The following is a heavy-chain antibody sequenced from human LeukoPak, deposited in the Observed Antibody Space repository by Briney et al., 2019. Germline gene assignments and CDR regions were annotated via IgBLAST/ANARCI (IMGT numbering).Heavy chain of an antibody. D-gene: IGHD3-3*01. J-gene: IGHJ3*02. CDR1: GGSISSGSYY. CDR3: ARGSIFFSAFDI. Sequence: SQTLSLTCTVSGGSISSGSYYWSWIRQPAGKGLEWIGRIYTSGSTNYNPSLKSRVTISVDTSKNQFSLKLSSVTAADTAVYYCARGSIFFSAFDIWGQGTMVTVSS. CDR2: IYTSGST. V-gene: IGHV4-61*02.